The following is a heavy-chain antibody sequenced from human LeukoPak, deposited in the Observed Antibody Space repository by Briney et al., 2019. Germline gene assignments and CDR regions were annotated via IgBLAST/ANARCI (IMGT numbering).Heavy chain of an antibody. Sequence: GGSLRLSCAASGFTFSSYWMNWVRQAPGKGLEWVANIKPDGSEKNYVDSVKGRFTISRDNAKNSLSLQMNSLRAEDTAVYYCARDQDAYSSGWYGVFDYWGQGTLVTVSS. CDR2: IKPDGSEK. CDR1: GFTFSSYW. CDR3: ARDQDAYSSGWYGVFDY. V-gene: IGHV3-7*05. D-gene: IGHD6-19*01. J-gene: IGHJ4*02.